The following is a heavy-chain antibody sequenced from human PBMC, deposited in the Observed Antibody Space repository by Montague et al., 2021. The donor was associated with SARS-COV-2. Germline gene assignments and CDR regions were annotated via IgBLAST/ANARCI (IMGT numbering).Heavy chain of an antibody. V-gene: IGHV3-48*01. CDR1: GFTFSSYG. CDR3: ARVGCDSGCSYGWYYYMDV. D-gene: IGHD3-10*01. J-gene: IGHJ6*03. CDR2: ISSSGSTI. Sequence: SLRLSCSASGFTFSSYGMHWVRQAPGKGLEWVSDISSSGSTIYYADSVKGRFTISRDNAKNSLYLQMNSLRAEDTAVYYCARVGCDSGCSYGWYYYMDVWGQGTTVTVSS.